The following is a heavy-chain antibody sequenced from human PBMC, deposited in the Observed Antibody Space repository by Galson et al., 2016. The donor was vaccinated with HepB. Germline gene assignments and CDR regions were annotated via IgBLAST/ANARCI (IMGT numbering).Heavy chain of an antibody. J-gene: IGHJ4*02. D-gene: IGHD3-16*01. CDR2: ISHNGHFT. CDR3: IRQVVWGGFDH. Sequence: SLRLSCAASGFTFSDNAMHWVRQAPGKGLEYVSSISHNGHFTYYADSVRGRFTISRDNSRDTLHLQMSSLRADDMALYYCIRQVVWGGFDHWGQGTLVTVSS. V-gene: IGHV3-64D*06. CDR1: GFTFSDNA.